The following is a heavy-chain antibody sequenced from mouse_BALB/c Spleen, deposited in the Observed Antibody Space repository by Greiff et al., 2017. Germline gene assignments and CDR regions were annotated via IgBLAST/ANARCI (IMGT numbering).Heavy chain of an antibody. Sequence: EVMLVESGGGLVKPGGSLKLSCAASGFTFSSYAMSWVRQTPEKRLEWVASISSGGSTYYPDSVKGRFTISRDNARNILYLQMSSLRSEDTAMYYCAREAYYGLDYWGQGTTLTVSS. CDR1: GFTFSSYA. J-gene: IGHJ2*01. CDR2: ISSGGST. V-gene: IGHV5-6-5*01. CDR3: AREAYYGLDY. D-gene: IGHD1-1*01.